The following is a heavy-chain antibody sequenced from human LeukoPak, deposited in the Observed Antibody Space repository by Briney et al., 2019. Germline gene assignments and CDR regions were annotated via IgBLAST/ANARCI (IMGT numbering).Heavy chain of an antibody. V-gene: IGHV5-51*01. CDR2: IYPGDSDT. CDR1: GYSFTSYW. J-gene: IGHJ5*02. D-gene: IGHD2-15*01. CDR3: ARTTSGRKNWFDP. Sequence: GESLKISCKGSGYSFTSYWIGWVRQMPGKGLEWMGIIYPGDSDTRYSPSFQGQVTISADKSISTAYLQWGSLKASDTAMYYCARTTSGRKNWFDPWGQGTLVTVSS.